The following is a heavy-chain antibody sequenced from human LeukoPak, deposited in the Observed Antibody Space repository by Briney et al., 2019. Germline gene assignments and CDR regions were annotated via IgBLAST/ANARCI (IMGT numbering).Heavy chain of an antibody. V-gene: IGHV1-46*01. CDR2: INPSGGST. D-gene: IGHD1-26*01. J-gene: IGHJ4*02. Sequence: ASVKVSCKASGYTFTSYYMHWVRQAPGQGLERMGIINPSGGSTSYAQEFQGRVTITADESTSTAYMELSSLRSEDTAVYYCADEPNSGSFLNWGQGTLVTVSS. CDR1: GYTFTSYY. CDR3: ADEPNSGSFLN.